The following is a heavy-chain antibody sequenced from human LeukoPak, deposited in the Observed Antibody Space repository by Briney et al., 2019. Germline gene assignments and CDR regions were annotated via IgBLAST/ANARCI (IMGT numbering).Heavy chain of an antibody. D-gene: IGHD3-22*01. Sequence: GGSLRLSCAASGFTFSSYSMNWVRQAPGKGLEWVSYISSSSSTIYYADSVKGRFTISRDNAKNSLYLQMNSLRDEDTAVYYCASRTFYYYDSSGPTEYYFDYWGQGTLVTVSS. V-gene: IGHV3-48*02. CDR2: ISSSSSTI. CDR3: ASRTFYYYDSSGPTEYYFDY. CDR1: GFTFSSYS. J-gene: IGHJ4*02.